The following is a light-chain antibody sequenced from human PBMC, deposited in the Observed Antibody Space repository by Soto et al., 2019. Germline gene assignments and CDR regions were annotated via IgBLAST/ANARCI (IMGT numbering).Light chain of an antibody. CDR3: ASWDDSLSGYV. CDR2: MND. V-gene: IGLV1-47*01. J-gene: IGLJ1*01. Sequence: QAVVTQPPSASGNPGQRLTISCSGSTSNILRNYVYWYRQLPGTAPRLLISMNDQRPSGVPDRFSGSKSGTSASLAISGLRSEDEADYYCASWDDSLSGYVVVTGTKLTVL. CDR1: TSNILRNY.